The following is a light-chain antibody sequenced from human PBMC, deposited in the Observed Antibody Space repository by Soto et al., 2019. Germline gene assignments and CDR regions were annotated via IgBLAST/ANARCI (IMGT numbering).Light chain of an antibody. CDR2: EAS. V-gene: IGLV2-8*01. CDR1: SSDVGGYNY. CDR3: SSYAGSNNYV. Sequence: QSVLAQPPSASESPGQSVTISCTGTSSDVGGYNYVSWYQQHPGKAPKLMIYEASKRPSGVPDRFSGSKSGNTASLTVSGLQAEDEADYYCSSYAGSNNYVFGTGTKVTVL. J-gene: IGLJ1*01.